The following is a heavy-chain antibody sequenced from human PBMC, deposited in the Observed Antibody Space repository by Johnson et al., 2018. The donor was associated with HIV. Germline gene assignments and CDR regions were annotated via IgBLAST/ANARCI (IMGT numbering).Heavy chain of an antibody. J-gene: IGHJ3*02. Sequence: VQLVESGGGLVKPGGSLRLSCAASGFTFSSYAMSWVRQAPGKGLEWVANIKQDGSEKYYVDSVKGRFHIPRDNAKNSLYLQMNSLRAEDTAVYYCARERASSAFDIWGQGTMVTVSS. CDR3: ARERASSAFDI. V-gene: IGHV3-7*01. CDR1: GFTFSSYA. CDR2: IKQDGSEK.